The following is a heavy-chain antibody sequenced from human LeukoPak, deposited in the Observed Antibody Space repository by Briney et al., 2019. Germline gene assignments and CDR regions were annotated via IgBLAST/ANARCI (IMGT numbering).Heavy chain of an antibody. CDR2: INPSGGST. V-gene: IGHV1-46*01. Sequence: ASVKVSGNASGYTVTTYYMLWLRQAAGQGLEGRGIINPSGGSTRYAQKFQGRVTMNRDPSTTTVYMELSSLRSEDTAVYYCAREELAVAASWDYWGQATLVTVPS. J-gene: IGHJ4*02. CDR3: AREELAVAASWDY. D-gene: IGHD6-19*01. CDR1: GYTVTTYY.